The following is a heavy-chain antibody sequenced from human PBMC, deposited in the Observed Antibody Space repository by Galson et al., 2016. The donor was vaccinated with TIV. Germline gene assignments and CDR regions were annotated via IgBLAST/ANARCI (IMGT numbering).Heavy chain of an antibody. CDR2: ISTYNGNT. D-gene: IGHD6-19*01. J-gene: IGHJ4*02. V-gene: IGHV1-18*01. Sequence: SVKVSCKASGYTFTSYGISWVRQAPGQGLEWMGWISTYNGNTNYVQKLQGRVTMTTDTSTSTAYMELRSLRSDDTAVYYCARASALSHWLVIHFDSWGQGTLVTVSS. CDR3: ARASALSHWLVIHFDS. CDR1: GYTFTSYG.